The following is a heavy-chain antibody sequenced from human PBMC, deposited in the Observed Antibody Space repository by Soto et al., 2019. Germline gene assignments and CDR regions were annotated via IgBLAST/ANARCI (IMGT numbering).Heavy chain of an antibody. CDR1: GFSFTTTRMG. Sequence: HITLKEAGPTLVKPTEPLTLTCTFSGFSFTTTRMGVGWTRQPPGKALEWLAIIYWDGESRYNPLLRRRLTLTEDTYKNQVVLTMTNMDPKDTATYYCAHRDSTGTTTYFDSWGQGIPVTVAS. CDR2: IYWDGES. CDR3: AHRDSTGTTTYFDS. D-gene: IGHD1-1*01. V-gene: IGHV2-5*02. J-gene: IGHJ4*02.